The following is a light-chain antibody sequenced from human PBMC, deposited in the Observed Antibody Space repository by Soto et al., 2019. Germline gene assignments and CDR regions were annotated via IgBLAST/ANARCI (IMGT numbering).Light chain of an antibody. Sequence: EIVLTQSPGTLSLSPWERATLSCRASQSVSSYLAWYQQKPGQAPRLLIYGASTRANGIPARFSGSGSGTEFSLTISSLQSEDFAVYYCQQYINWPRTFGQGTKVDIK. CDR1: QSVSSY. CDR3: QQYINWPRT. CDR2: GAS. V-gene: IGKV3-15*01. J-gene: IGKJ1*01.